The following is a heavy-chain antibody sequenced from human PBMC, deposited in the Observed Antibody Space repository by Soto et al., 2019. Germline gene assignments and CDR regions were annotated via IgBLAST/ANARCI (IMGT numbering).Heavy chain of an antibody. Sequence: AAVKVYCKGSGYTFTSYDINWVRQATGQGLEWMGWMNPNSGNTGYAQKVQGIVTMTRNTSISTAYMELSSVRSEDTAVYFCARVLMGELYFSDYSGHGTPVTVSS. V-gene: IGHV1-8*01. CDR3: ARVLMGELYFSDY. CDR2: MNPNSGNT. J-gene: IGHJ4*01. D-gene: IGHD3-16*01. CDR1: GYTFTSYD.